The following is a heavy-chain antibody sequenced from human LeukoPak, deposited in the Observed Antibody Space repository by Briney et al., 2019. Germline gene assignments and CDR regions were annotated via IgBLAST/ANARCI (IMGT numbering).Heavy chain of an antibody. V-gene: IGHV4-59*01. D-gene: IGHD3-10*01. CDR2: IYYSGST. CDR1: GGSISNDY. J-gene: IGHJ5*02. Sequence: SETLSLTCTVSGGSISNDYWSWIRQPPGKGLEWIGYIYYSGSTNYIPSLKSRVTISVDTSRNQFSLKLSSVTAADTAVYYCARCRFGQLLTFAPWGQGTLVTVSS. CDR3: ARCRFGQLLTFAP.